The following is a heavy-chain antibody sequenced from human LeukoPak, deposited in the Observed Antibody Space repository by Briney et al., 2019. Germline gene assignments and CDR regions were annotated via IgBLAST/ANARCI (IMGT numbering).Heavy chain of an antibody. V-gene: IGHV1-2*02. J-gene: IGHJ4*02. CDR1: GYTFTGYY. CDR2: INPNTGDT. CDR3: ARDDHWGLGDY. Sequence: ASVKVSCRASGYTFTGYYIHWVRQAPGQGLEWMGWINPNTGDTNYAQKLQGRVTMTRDTSISTAYMELSRLTSDDTGVYYCARDDHWGLGDYWGQGTLVTVSS. D-gene: IGHD3-16*01.